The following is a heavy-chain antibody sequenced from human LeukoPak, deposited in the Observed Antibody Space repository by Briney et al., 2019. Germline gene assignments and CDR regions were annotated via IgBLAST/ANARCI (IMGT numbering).Heavy chain of an antibody. J-gene: IGHJ4*02. V-gene: IGHV3-23*01. Sequence: PGGSLRLSCAASGFTFNNYAMSWVRQAPGKGLEWVSSISGTGDGRNYADSVKGRFTISRDNFKNTVYLQMNSLRAEDTAVYYCARDTYYETSGYYYSDHWGQGTLVTVSS. CDR1: GFTFNNYA. D-gene: IGHD3-22*01. CDR3: ARDTYYETSGYYYSDH. CDR2: ISGTGDGR.